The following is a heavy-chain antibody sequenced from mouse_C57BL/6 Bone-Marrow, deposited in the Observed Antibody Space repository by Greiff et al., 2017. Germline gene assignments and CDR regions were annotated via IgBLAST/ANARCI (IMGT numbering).Heavy chain of an antibody. Sequence: EVQRVESGGGLVQPGESLKLSCESNEYEFPSHDMSWVRKTPEKRLELVAAINSDGGSTYYPDTMERRFIISRDNTKKTLYLQMSSLRSEDTALYYCARSRWLRRLSYYYAMDYWGQGTSVTVSS. CDR2: INSDGGST. V-gene: IGHV5-2*01. J-gene: IGHJ4*01. CDR1: EYEFPSHD. CDR3: ARSRWLRRLSYYYAMDY. D-gene: IGHD2-2*01.